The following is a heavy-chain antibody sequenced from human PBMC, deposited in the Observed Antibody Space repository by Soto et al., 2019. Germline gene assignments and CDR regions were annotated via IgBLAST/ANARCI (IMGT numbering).Heavy chain of an antibody. CDR1: GGSFSGYY. CDR2: INHSGST. V-gene: IGHV4-34*01. CDR3: ARGIAIVLMVYAIPNWFDP. Sequence: PSETLSLTCAVYGGSFSGYYWSWIRQPPGKGLEWIGEINHSGSTNYNPSLKSRVTISVDTSKNQFSLKLSSVTAADTAVYYCARGIAIVLMVYAIPNWFDPWGQGTLVTVSS. D-gene: IGHD2-8*01. J-gene: IGHJ5*02.